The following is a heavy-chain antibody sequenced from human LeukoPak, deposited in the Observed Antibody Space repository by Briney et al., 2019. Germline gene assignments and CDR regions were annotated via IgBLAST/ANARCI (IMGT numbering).Heavy chain of an antibody. CDR1: GYTFTSYY. J-gene: IGHJ6*03. D-gene: IGHD2-2*01. Sequence: ASVKVSCKASGYTFTSYYMHWVRQAPGQGLEWMGGIIPIFGTANYAQKFQGRVTITADESTSTAYMELSSLRSVDTAVYYCARAAAPYYYYYYMDVWGKGTTVTISS. CDR3: ARAAAPYYYYYYMDV. CDR2: IIPIFGTA. V-gene: IGHV1-69*13.